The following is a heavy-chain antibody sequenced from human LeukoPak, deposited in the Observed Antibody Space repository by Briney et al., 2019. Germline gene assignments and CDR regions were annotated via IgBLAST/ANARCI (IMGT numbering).Heavy chain of an antibody. CDR3: ARGRGYGDWYFDR. Sequence: SQTLSLTCTVSGASISSGGYYWSWIRQYPGKGLEWTGHMYYSGSTYYNPSLKSRITISVDTSKNQFSLNLSSVTVADTAVYYCARGRGYGDWYFDRWGRGSLVTVSS. CDR1: GASISSGGYY. D-gene: IGHD4-17*01. CDR2: MYYSGST. V-gene: IGHV4-31*03. J-gene: IGHJ2*01.